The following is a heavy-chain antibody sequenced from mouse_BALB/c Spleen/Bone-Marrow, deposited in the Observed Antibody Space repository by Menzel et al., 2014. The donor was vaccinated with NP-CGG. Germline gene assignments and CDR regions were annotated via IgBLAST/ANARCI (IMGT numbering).Heavy chain of an antibody. CDR3: ASLTGTFDY. D-gene: IGHD4-1*01. J-gene: IGHJ2*01. V-gene: IGHV14-3*02. CDR2: IDPASGNI. Sequence: EVQLQQSGTDLVKPGASVKLSCTASGFNIXDTYMHWVKQRPEQGLDWIGRIDPASGNIQYDPKFQGRAAITADTSSNTAHLQLSSLTSEDTAVYYCASLTGTFDYWGQGTPLTVSS. CDR1: GFNIXDTY.